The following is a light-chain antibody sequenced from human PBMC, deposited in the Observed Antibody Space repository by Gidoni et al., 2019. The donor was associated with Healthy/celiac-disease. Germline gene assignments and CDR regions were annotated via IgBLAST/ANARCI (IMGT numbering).Light chain of an antibody. Sequence: DIVMTQFPDSLAVSLGERATINCKSSQSLLYSSNNKNYLAWYQQKPGQPPNLLIYWASTPESGVPDRFNGSGSGTDFTLTISSLQAEDVAVYYCQQYYSTPYTFGQGTKLEIK. V-gene: IGKV4-1*01. CDR1: QSLLYSSNNKNY. J-gene: IGKJ2*01. CDR3: QQYYSTPYT. CDR2: WAS.